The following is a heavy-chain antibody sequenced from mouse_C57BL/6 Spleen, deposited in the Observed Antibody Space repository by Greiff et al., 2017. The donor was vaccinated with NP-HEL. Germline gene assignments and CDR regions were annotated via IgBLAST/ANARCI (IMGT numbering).Heavy chain of an antibody. Sequence: DVQLQESGPGLVKPSQSLSLTCSVTGYSITSGSFWNWIRQFPGNKLEWMGYISYDGSNNYNPSRKNRTSLTRDTSKNQFFLKLNYVTTEDTATSYGAREEDYVGDYWGQGTTLTVSS. D-gene: IGHD2-4*01. CDR3: AREEDYVGDY. CDR1: GYSITSGSF. V-gene: IGHV3-6*01. CDR2: ISYDGSN. J-gene: IGHJ2*01.